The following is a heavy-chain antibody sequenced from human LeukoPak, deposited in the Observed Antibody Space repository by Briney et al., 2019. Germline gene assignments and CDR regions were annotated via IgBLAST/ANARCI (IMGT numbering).Heavy chain of an antibody. Sequence: ASVKVACKPGGCTFSSDTISWVRQAPGQGLEWMGWISAYNGNTNYAQKLQGRVTMTTDTSTSTAYMELRSLRSDDTAVYYCARVDYYGSGNYWGQGALVTVSS. CDR1: GCTFSSDT. V-gene: IGHV1-18*01. CDR2: ISAYNGNT. J-gene: IGHJ4*02. CDR3: ARVDYYGSGNY. D-gene: IGHD3-10*01.